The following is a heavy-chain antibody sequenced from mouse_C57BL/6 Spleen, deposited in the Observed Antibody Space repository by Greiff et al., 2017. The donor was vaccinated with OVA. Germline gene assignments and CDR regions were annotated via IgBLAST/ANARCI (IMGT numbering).Heavy chain of an antibody. CDR3: ARGDRYAMDY. Sequence: QVQLQQSGAELVKPGASVKLSCKASGYTFTSYWMQWVKQRPGQGLEWIGEIDPSDSYTNYNQKFKGKATLTVDTSSSTAYMQLSSLTSEDSAVYYCARGDRYAMDYWGQGTSVTVSS. CDR2: IDPSDSYT. J-gene: IGHJ4*01. D-gene: IGHD3-3*01. CDR1: GYTFTSYW. V-gene: IGHV1-50*01.